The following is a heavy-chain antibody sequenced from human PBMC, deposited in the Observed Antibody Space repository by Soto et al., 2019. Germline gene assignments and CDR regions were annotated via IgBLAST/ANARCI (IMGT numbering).Heavy chain of an antibody. CDR2: IDPSDSYT. CDR3: ARRPRKDYYYGMDV. CDR1: GYSFTSYW. V-gene: IGHV5-10-1*01. Sequence: GESLKISCKGSGYSFTSYWISWVRQMPGKGLEWMGRIDPSDSYTNYSPSFQGHVTISADKSISTAYLQWSSLKASDTAMYYCARRPRKDYYYGMDVWGQGXTVTVSS. J-gene: IGHJ6*02.